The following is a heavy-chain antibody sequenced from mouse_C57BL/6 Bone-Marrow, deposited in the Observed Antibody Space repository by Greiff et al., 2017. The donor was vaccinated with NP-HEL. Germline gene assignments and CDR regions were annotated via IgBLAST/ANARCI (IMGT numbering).Heavy chain of an antibody. V-gene: IGHV8-8*01. Sequence: QVTLKVCGPGILQPSQTLSLSCSFSGFSLSTFGMGVGWLRQPSGKGLVWLVHIWWDDDKYYNPALKSRHTISKDTSKNQVILKIANVDTADTATYYCARDYGSSYFDYWGQGTTLTVSS. D-gene: IGHD1-1*01. CDR1: GFSLSTFGMG. J-gene: IGHJ2*01. CDR3: ARDYGSSYFDY. CDR2: IWWDDDK.